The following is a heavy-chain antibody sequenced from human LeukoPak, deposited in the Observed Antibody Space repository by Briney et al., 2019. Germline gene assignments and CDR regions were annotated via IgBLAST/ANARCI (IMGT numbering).Heavy chain of an antibody. J-gene: IGHJ4*02. CDR1: GFTFSNHW. CDR2: IRQDGNEK. V-gene: IGHV3-7*01. Sequence: GGSLRLSCAASGFTFSNHWMSWVRQAPGKGLEWVANIRQDGNEKKYVDSVKGRFTISRDNAENTLYLQMNSLRAEDTAVYYCARGGEGYFDWSVIDYWGQGTLVTVSS. CDR3: ARGGEGYFDWSVIDY. D-gene: IGHD3-9*01.